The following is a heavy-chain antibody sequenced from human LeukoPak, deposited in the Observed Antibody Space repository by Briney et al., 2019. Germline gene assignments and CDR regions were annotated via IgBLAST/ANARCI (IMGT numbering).Heavy chain of an antibody. Sequence: GGSLRLSCAASGFTFDDYAMHWVRQAPGKGLEWVSLISGGGGSTYYADSVKGRFTISRDDSKNSLYLQMNSLRTEDTALYYCAKSGAEQQLVSSDYYYYYGMDVWGQGTTVTVSS. CDR1: GFTFDDYA. CDR3: AKSGAEQQLVSSDYYYYYGMDV. J-gene: IGHJ6*02. CDR2: ISGGGGST. V-gene: IGHV3-43*02. D-gene: IGHD6-13*01.